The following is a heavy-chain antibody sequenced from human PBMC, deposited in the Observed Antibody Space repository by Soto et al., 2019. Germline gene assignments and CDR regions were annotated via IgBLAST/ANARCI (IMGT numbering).Heavy chain of an antibody. CDR1: GFSLSTTGVG. J-gene: IGHJ6*02. CDR3: VQSRCRGDCLQSYSSHSYYGLDV. CDR2: IYWDDDK. Sequence: QITLKESGPTLVKPTQTLTLTCTFSGFSLSTTGVGVGWIRQPPGKALEWLALIYWDDDKRYNPSLKSRLTLTKDTSKNQVVLTMTNMDPVDTATYYCVQSRCRGDCLQSYSSHSYYGLDVWGQGTTVTVSS. V-gene: IGHV2-5*02. D-gene: IGHD2-21*01.